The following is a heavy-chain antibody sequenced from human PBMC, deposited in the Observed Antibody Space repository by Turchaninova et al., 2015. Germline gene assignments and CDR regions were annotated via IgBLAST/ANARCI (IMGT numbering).Heavy chain of an antibody. CDR2: INPNSGGT. J-gene: IGHJ6*03. D-gene: IGHD1-14*01. CDR3: ARAHHLYYYMDV. V-gene: IGHV1-2*06. Sequence: QVQLVQSGAEVKRPGASVKVSCKTFGYTFTGYYMNWVRQAPGQGLEWRGRINPNSGGTDYEQKLQGRVTMTRDTSISTGYMELIRLTSDDTAVYYCARAHHLYYYMDVWGKGTTVTVSS. CDR1: GYTFTGYY.